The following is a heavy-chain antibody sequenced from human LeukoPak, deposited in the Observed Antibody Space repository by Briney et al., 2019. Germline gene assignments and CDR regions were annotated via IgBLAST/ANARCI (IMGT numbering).Heavy chain of an antibody. J-gene: IGHJ5*02. D-gene: IGHD1-26*01. CDR2: IYYSQST. V-gene: IGHV4-59*01. Sequence: SETLSLTCTVSGGSISSYYWSWIRQPPAKVLEWIGYIYYSQSTNYNPSLKSRVTISVDTSKNQFSLELSTVPPADTVVYYCARGGSYSSFDPWGQGTLATVSS. CDR3: ARGGSYSSFDP. CDR1: GGSISSYY.